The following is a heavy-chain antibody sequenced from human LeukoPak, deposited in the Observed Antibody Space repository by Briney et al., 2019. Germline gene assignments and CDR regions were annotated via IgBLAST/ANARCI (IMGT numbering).Heavy chain of an antibody. CDR3: AKTGRRNYYFDY. CDR2: ISWSSGSI. J-gene: IGHJ4*02. Sequence: GRSLRLSCAASGFTFDDYAMHWVRQAPGKGLEWVSGISWSSGSIAYADSVKGRFSISRDKAKNSLYLQMNSLRAEDTALYYCAKTGRRNYYFDYWGQGTLVTVSS. CDR1: GFTFDDYA. V-gene: IGHV3-9*01.